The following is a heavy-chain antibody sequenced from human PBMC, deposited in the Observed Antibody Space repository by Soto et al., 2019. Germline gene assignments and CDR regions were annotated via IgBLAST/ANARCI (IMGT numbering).Heavy chain of an antibody. J-gene: IGHJ6*02. CDR3: AINADV. D-gene: IGHD2-8*01. V-gene: IGHV4-59*08. CDR1: GGAISGHF. Sequence: SETLSLTCTVSGGAISGHFWSWVRQPPGKGLEWIGFIYDSVSTNYSPSLKSRVTISVDTSKNQLSPKLSSVTAADTAVYYCAINADVWGQGTTVTVSS. CDR2: IYDSVST.